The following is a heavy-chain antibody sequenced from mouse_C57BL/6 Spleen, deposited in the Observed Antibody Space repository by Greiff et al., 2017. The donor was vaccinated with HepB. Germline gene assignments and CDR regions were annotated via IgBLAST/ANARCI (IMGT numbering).Heavy chain of an antibody. D-gene: IGHD1-1*01. J-gene: IGHJ3*01. CDR2: IDPSDSYT. CDR1: GYTFTSYW. CDR3: AADYYGSSHRFAD. Sequence: QVQLQQPGAELVMPGASVKLSCKASGYTFTSYWMHWVKQRPGQGLEWIGEIDPSDSYTNYNQKFKGKSTLTVDKSSSTAYMQLSSLTSEDSAVYYCAADYYGSSHRFADWGQGTLVTVSA. V-gene: IGHV1-69*01.